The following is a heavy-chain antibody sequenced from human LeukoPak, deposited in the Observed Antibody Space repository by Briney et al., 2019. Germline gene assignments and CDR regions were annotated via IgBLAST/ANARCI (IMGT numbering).Heavy chain of an antibody. Sequence: GGSLRLSCAVSGITLSNYGMSWVRQAPGKGRGWVAGISGSGGSTNYADSVKGRFTISRDNPKTTLYLQMNSLRDEDTAVYFCAKRGVVIRVILVGFHKEAYYFDSWGQGALVTVSS. CDR1: GITLSNYG. CDR3: AKRGVVIRVILVGFHKEAYYFDS. CDR2: ISGSGGST. J-gene: IGHJ4*02. V-gene: IGHV3-23*01. D-gene: IGHD3-10*01.